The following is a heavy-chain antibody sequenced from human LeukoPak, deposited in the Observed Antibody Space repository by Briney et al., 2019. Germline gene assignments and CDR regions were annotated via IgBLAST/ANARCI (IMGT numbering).Heavy chain of an antibody. CDR2: ISSSSSYI. D-gene: IGHD3-10*01. J-gene: IGHJ4*02. CDR1: GFTFSSYS. Sequence: PGGSLRLSCVASGFTFSSYSMNWVRQAPGKGLEWVSSISSSSSYIYYADSVKGRFTISRDNAKNSLYLQMNSLRAEDTAVYYCASRPSQWFGESPFDYWGQGTLVTVSS. CDR3: ASRPSQWFGESPFDY. V-gene: IGHV3-21*01.